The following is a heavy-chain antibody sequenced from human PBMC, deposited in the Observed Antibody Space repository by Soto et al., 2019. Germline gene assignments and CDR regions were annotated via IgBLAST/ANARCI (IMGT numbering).Heavy chain of an antibody. CDR1: GFTFSSYG. CDR3: ARTSDCSGGSCYSGNYYYYGMDV. V-gene: IGHV3-33*01. Sequence: QVQLVEAGGGVVQPGRSRRLSCAASGFTFSSYGMHWVRQAPGKGLEWVAVIWYDGSNKYYADSVKGRFTISRDNSKNTLYLQMNSLRAEDTAVYYCARTSDCSGGSCYSGNYYYYGMDVWGQGTTVTVSS. CDR2: IWYDGSNK. J-gene: IGHJ6*02. D-gene: IGHD2-15*01.